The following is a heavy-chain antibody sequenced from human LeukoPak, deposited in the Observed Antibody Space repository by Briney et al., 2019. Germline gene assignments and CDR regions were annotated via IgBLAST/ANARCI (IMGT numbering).Heavy chain of an antibody. J-gene: IGHJ4*02. V-gene: IGHV4-38-2*01. CDR2: IDHSGNT. D-gene: IGHD3-22*01. Sequence: SETLSLTCAVSGYSINSGYCWGWIRQPPGKGLEWIGGIDHSGNTHYNPSLKNRVTISVDTSKNEFSLKLSFVTATDTAVYYCARVPHSVEGSMKAVFIHYFDYWGQGSLVTVSS. CDR1: GYSINSGYC. CDR3: ARVPHSVEGSMKAVFIHYFDY.